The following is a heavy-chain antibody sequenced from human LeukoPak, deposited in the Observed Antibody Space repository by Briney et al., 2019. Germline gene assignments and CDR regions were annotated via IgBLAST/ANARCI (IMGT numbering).Heavy chain of an antibody. V-gene: IGHV1-3*01. CDR3: ARDRYSSGRGPFDY. D-gene: IGHD6-19*01. CDR1: GYTFTSYA. J-gene: IGHJ4*02. CDR2: INAGNGNT. Sequence: GASVKVSCKASGYTFTSYAMHWGRQAPGQRLEWMGWINAGNGNTKYSQKFQGRVTITRDTSASTAYMELSSLRSEDTAVYYCARDRYSSGRGPFDYWGQGTLVTVSS.